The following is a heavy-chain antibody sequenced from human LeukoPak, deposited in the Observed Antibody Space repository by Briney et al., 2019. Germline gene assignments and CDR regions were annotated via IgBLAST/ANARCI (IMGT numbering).Heavy chain of an antibody. CDR2: IYYSGST. V-gene: IGHV4-59*01. D-gene: IGHD6-19*01. CDR3: ARYDSSGWSPFDY. CDR1: GGSISSYY. J-gene: IGHJ4*02. Sequence: SETLSLTCTVSGGSISSYYWSWIRQPPGKGLEWIGYIYYSGSTNYNPSLESRVTISVDTSKNQFSLKLSSVTAADTAVYYCARYDSSGWSPFDYWGQGTLVTVSS.